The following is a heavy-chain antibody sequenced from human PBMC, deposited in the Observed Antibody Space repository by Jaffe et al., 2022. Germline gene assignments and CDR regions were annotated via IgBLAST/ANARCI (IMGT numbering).Heavy chain of an antibody. Sequence: EVQLLESGGGLVQPGGSLRLSCAASGFTFSSYAMSWVRQAPGKGLEWVSAISGSGGSTYYADSVKGRFTISRDNSKNTLYLQMNSLRAEDTAVYYCAKDLRSLALVSTRGSGGSDYWGQGTLVTVSS. CDR1: GFTFSSYA. CDR3: AKDLRSLALVSTRGSGGSDY. D-gene: IGHD2-15*01. V-gene: IGHV3-23*01. CDR2: ISGSGGST. J-gene: IGHJ4*02.